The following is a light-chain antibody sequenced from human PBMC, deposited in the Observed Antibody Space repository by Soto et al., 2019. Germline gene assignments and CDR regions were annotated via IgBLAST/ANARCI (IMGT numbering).Light chain of an antibody. Sequence: QSALTQPASVSGSPGQSITISCTGTRSDVGSHNFVSWYQQRPGKAPTLMIFEVTKRPSGVSSRFSASKSGNTASLTISGVQAEDEADYYCCSYAGTTSWVFGGGTKLTVL. J-gene: IGLJ3*02. CDR3: CSYAGTTSWV. CDR1: RSDVGSHNF. V-gene: IGLV2-23*02. CDR2: EVT.